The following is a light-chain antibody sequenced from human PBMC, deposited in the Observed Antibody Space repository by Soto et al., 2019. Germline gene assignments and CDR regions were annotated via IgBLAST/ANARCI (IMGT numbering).Light chain of an antibody. CDR3: QHYHNWPPWT. CDR1: KSINKD. J-gene: IGKJ1*01. CDR2: DAS. V-gene: IGKV3-11*01. Sequence: SELTQSPGTLSLSPGERATLSCRSSKSINKDLAWYQHKPGQSPRLLIDDASNRATGIPARFSGTGSGTDFTLTISSLEPEDFAVYYCQHYHNWPPWTFGQGTKVEIK.